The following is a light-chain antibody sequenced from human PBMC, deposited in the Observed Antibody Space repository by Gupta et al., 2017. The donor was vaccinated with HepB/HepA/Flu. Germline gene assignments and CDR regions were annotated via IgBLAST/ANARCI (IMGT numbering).Light chain of an antibody. CDR3: QHYNSLPPV. J-gene: IGKJ2*01. CDR1: LNIGSW. V-gene: IGKV1-5*03. CDR2: RAS. Sequence: DIQMTQSPSTLSASVGDRVTITCRASLNIGSWLAWYQQKPGNAPKLLIYRASVLESGVPSTFSGSGSGTEFTLTISSLQPDDFATYYCQHYNSLPPVFGQGTKLGIK.